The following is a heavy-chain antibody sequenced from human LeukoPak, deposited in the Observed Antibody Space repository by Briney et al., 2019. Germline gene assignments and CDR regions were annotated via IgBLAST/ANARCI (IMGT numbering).Heavy chain of an antibody. CDR1: GSSISNYY. J-gene: IGHJ4*02. Sequence: ASETLSLTCSVSGSSISNYYWSWIRQSPGKGLEWIGYIYSTGSTDYNPSLKSPVTISVETSKNQFSLRLSSVTAADTAVYFCARHEGLARPFDYWGQGTLVPVSS. D-gene: IGHD6-19*01. CDR2: IYSTGST. CDR3: ARHEGLARPFDY. V-gene: IGHV4-59*08.